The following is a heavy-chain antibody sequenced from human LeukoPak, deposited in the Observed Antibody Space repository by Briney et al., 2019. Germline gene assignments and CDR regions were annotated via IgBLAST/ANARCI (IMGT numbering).Heavy chain of an antibody. CDR3: ARGLDY. CDR2: ISWNSGSI. V-gene: IGHV3-9*01. CDR1: GFTFDDYA. Sequence: GGSLRLSCAASGFTFDDYAMHWVRQAPGKGLEWVSGISWNSGSIGYADSVKGRFTISRDTAKNSLYLQMNSLRAEDTAVYYCARGLDYWGQGTLVHVSS. J-gene: IGHJ4*02.